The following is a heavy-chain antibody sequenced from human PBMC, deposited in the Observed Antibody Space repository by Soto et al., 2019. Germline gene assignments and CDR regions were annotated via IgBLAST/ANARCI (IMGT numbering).Heavy chain of an antibody. Sequence: ESGGGLVKPGGSLRLSCAASGFTFSSYSMNWVRQAPGKGLEWVSSISTSSTYIYYADSLKGRFTISRDNAKNLLYLQMNSLKAEDTAVYFCARGYGDYGGDFYYGMAVWGQGTTVTVSS. CDR3: ARGYGDYGGDFYYGMAV. CDR2: ISTSSTYI. D-gene: IGHD4-17*01. V-gene: IGHV3-21*01. CDR1: GFTFSSYS. J-gene: IGHJ6*02.